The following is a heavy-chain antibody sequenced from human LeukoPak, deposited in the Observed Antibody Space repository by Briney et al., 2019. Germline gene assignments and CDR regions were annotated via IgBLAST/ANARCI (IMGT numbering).Heavy chain of an antibody. CDR3: ARVGYYGSGSYPKNWFDP. CDR1: RYTFTNYA. CDR2: INPNSGGT. V-gene: IGHV1-2*02. D-gene: IGHD3-10*01. Sequence: ASVKVSCKASRYTFTNYAMNWVRQAPGQGLEWMGCINPNSGGTNYAQKFQGRVTMTRDTSISTAYMELSRLRSDDTAVYYCARVGYYGSGSYPKNWFDPWGQGTLVTVSS. J-gene: IGHJ5*02.